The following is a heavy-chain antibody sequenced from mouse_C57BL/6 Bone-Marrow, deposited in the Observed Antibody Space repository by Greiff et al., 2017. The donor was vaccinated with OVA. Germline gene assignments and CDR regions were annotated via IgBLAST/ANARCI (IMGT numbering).Heavy chain of an antibody. J-gene: IGHJ4*01. CDR3: ARQGEIYYYGSSYYYAMDY. CDR1: GFSLTSYG. D-gene: IGHD1-1*01. V-gene: IGHV2-6-1*01. Sequence: VQLKESGPGLVAPSQSLSITCTVSGFSLTSYGVHWVRQPPGKGLEWLVVIWSDGSTTYNSALKSRLSISKDNSKSQVFLKMNSLQTDDTAMYYCARQGEIYYYGSSYYYAMDYWGQGTSVTVSS. CDR2: IWSDGST.